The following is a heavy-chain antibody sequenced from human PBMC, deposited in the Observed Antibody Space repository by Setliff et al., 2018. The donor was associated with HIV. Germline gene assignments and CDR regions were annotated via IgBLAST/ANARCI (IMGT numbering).Heavy chain of an antibody. D-gene: IGHD3-3*01. Sequence: SETLSLTCTVSGGSIRRGSYYWNWIRQPAGEGLEWIGHIYYSGRTNYNPSLKSRVTISLDTSKNQFSLRLSSVTAADTAVYYCARDVYFSRGDYFDYWGQGTLVTVSS. CDR1: GGSIRRGSYY. CDR3: ARDVYFSRGDYFDY. V-gene: IGHV4-61*09. CDR2: IYYSGRT. J-gene: IGHJ4*02.